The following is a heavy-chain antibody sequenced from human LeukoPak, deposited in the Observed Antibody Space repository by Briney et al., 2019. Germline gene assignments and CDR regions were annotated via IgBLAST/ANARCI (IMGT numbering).Heavy chain of an antibody. CDR3: ARVPLNPIVVVPAATGKSPGDYYYYMDV. D-gene: IGHD2-2*01. CDR1: GGSISSYY. J-gene: IGHJ6*03. CDR2: IYTSGST. V-gene: IGHV4-4*07. Sequence: SETLSLTCTVSGGSISSYYWSWIRQPAGKGLEWIGRIYTSGSTNYNPSLKSRVTMSVDTSKNQFSLKLSPVTAADTAVYYCARVPLNPIVVVPAATGKSPGDYYYYMDVWGKGTTVTVSS.